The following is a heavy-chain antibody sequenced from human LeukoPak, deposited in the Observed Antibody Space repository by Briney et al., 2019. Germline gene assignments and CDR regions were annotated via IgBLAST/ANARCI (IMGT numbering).Heavy chain of an antibody. CDR2: IYTSGST. D-gene: IGHD3-22*01. CDR1: GDSISSYY. V-gene: IGHV4-4*07. Sequence: SETLSLTCTVSGDSISSYYWSWIRQPAGKGLEWIGRIYTSGSTNYNPSLKSRVTMSVDTSKNQFSLKLNSVTAADTAVYYCARGSQHYYDSSGYYHNWFDPWGQGTLVTVSS. CDR3: ARGSQHYYDSSGYYHNWFDP. J-gene: IGHJ5*02.